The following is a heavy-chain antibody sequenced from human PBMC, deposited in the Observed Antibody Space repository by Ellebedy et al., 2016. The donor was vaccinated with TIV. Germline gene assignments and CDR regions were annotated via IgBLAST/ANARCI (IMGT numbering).Heavy chain of an antibody. CDR1: GESLSGYY. J-gene: IGHJ4*02. Sequence: SETLSLTCAVYGESLSGYYWSWIRQPPGKGLEWIGEIDHTGNTNYNPSLKSRVTISVDTSKNQFSLKLSSVTAADTAVYYCARGLVAAKFWGQGTLVTVSS. D-gene: IGHD6-25*01. CDR2: IDHTGNT. V-gene: IGHV4-34*01. CDR3: ARGLVAAKF.